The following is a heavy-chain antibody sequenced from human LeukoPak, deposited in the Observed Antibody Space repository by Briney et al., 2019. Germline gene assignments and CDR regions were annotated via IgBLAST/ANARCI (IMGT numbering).Heavy chain of an antibody. D-gene: IGHD3-16*02. CDR2: ISGGGGST. CDR1: GFTFSSYG. V-gene: IGHV3-23*01. J-gene: IGHJ4*02. CDR3: AKGLRLGELSLSFDY. Sequence: GGSLRLSCAASGFTFSSYGMSWVRQAPGKGLEWVSAISGGGGSTYYADSVKGRFTISRDNSKNTLYLQMNSLRAEGTAVYYCAKGLRLGELSLSFDYWGQGTLVTVSS.